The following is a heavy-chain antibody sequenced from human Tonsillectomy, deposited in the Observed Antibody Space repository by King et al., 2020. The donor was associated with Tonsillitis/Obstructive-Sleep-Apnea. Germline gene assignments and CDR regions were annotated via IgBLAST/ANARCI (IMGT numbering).Heavy chain of an antibody. CDR1: GGSISTHY. V-gene: IGHV4-59*11. J-gene: IGHJ4*02. D-gene: IGHD1-26*01. Sequence: VQLQESGPGLGKPSETLSLTCTVSGGSISTHYWSWIRQSPGKGLEWIGHFFVSGATNYNPSLKSRVTISADTSKNQFSLKLSSVTAADTAVYYCARARWDRFFEYWGQGTLVTVSS. CDR3: ARARWDRFFEY. CDR2: FFVSGAT.